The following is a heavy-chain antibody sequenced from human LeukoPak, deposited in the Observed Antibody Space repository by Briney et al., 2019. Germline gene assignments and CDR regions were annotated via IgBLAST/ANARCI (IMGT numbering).Heavy chain of an antibody. J-gene: IGHJ4*02. CDR2: ISSSSSYI. D-gene: IGHD1-26*01. V-gene: IGHV3-21*01. Sequence: PGGSLRLSCAASGFTFSSYSMNWVRQAPGKGLEWVSSISSSSSYIYYADSVKGRFTISGDNAKNSLYLQMNSLRAEDTAVYYCARDPIVGATRGYWGPYDYWGQGTLVTVSS. CDR3: ARDPIVGATRGYWGPYDY. CDR1: GFTFSSYS.